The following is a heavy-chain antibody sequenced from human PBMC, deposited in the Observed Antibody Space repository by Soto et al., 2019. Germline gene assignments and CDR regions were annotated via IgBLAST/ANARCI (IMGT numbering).Heavy chain of an antibody. CDR3: ATDLGSGRIP. CDR1: GYTFSDPH. CDR2: INPHSGAT. J-gene: IGHJ5*02. D-gene: IGHD6-25*01. V-gene: IGHV1-2*02. Sequence: QVQLVQSGAEVQRPGASVKVSCKTSGYTFSDPHMHWVRQAPGQGLEWMGWINPHSGATNYAHKFRCRVTMTRDTSIATAYMELTGLRFDDTAVYYCATDLGSGRIPWGQGTRVTVSS.